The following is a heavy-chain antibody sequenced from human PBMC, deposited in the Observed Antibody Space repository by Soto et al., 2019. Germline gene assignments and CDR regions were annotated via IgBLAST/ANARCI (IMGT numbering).Heavy chain of an antibody. CDR2: ISSSSSTI. V-gene: IGHV3-48*01. CDR3: ARVYGIAVAGTLDY. D-gene: IGHD6-19*01. CDR1: GLPFRSYS. J-gene: IGHJ4*02. Sequence: EVQLVESGGGLVQPGGSLRLSCAASGLPFRSYSIHWVRQAPGKGLEWVSYISSSSSTIYYADSVKGRFTISRDNAKNSLYLQMNSLRAEDTAVYYCARVYGIAVAGTLDYWGQGTLVTVSS.